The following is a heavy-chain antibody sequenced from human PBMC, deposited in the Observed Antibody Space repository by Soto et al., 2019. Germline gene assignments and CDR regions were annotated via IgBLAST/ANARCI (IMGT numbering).Heavy chain of an antibody. J-gene: IGHJ4*02. Sequence: EVQLLESGGGLVQPGGSLRLSCAASGFTFNNYAMSWVRQAPGKGLEWVSTITGGGADTYYADSVKGRFTISRDNSNNTLYLQMNSLRVEDTALYYCAKCFRNYAADNFDNWGQGTLVTVSS. V-gene: IGHV3-23*01. CDR3: AKCFRNYAADNFDN. CDR2: ITGGGADT. CDR1: GFTFNNYA. D-gene: IGHD4-4*01.